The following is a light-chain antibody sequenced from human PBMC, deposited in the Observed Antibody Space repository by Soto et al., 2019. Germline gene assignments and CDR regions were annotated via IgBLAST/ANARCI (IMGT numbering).Light chain of an antibody. CDR2: GAY. CDR1: QNVSNN. V-gene: IGKV3-15*01. J-gene: IGKJ1*01. CDR3: QHYNNWPPWT. Sequence: EIVMTQSTVTLSVSTGERATLSCRASQNVSNNLAWYQQKPGQAPRLLIYGAYTRATGIPARFSGSGSGTEFTLTISSLQSEDFAVYYCQHYNNWPPWTFGQGTKVEIK.